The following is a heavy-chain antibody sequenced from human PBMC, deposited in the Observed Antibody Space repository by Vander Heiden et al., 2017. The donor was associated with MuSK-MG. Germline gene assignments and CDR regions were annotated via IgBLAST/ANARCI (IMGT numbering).Heavy chain of an antibody. J-gene: IGHJ5*02. D-gene: IGHD2-2*01. CDR3: ARDQVGGPLRWFGP. CDR1: GFIFSNYG. V-gene: IGHV3-33*01. Sequence: QVQLVESGGGVVQPGRSLRLSCAASGFIFSNYGMHWGRQSPHKGLEWVAVIWYDGTTKYYVDSVKGRFTISRDNSKNTLYLEMNSMRAEDTAVYYCARDQVGGPLRWFGPWGQGTLVTVSS. CDR2: IWYDGTTK.